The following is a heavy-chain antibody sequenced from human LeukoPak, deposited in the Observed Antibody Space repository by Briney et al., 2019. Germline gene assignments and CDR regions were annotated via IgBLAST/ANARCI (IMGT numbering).Heavy chain of an antibody. J-gene: IGHJ6*03. Sequence: GASVKVSCKASGYTFTSYYMHWVRQAPGQGLEWMGIINPSGGSTSYAQKFQGRVTMTRNTSISTAYMELSSLRSEDTAVYYCAREGVLSMVRGPYYYYYMDVWGKGTTVTISS. CDR1: GYTFTSYY. V-gene: IGHV1-46*01. CDR3: AREGVLSMVRGPYYYYYMDV. D-gene: IGHD3-10*01. CDR2: INPSGGST.